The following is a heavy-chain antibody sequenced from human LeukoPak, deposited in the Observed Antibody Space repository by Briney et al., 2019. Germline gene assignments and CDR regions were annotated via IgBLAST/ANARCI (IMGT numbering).Heavy chain of an antibody. CDR3: ARDLAPYGGYSIPAY. V-gene: IGHV1-2*02. D-gene: IGHD4-23*01. Sequence: ASVKVSCKASGYTFTGYYIHWLRQAPGQGLEWVGWINPDTGDTRFAERFPGRVTLTRDTSLSSVYMELDSLTSDDSAVYFCARDLAPYGGYSIPAYWGQGTLVTVSS. J-gene: IGHJ4*02. CDR1: GYTFTGYY. CDR2: INPDTGDT.